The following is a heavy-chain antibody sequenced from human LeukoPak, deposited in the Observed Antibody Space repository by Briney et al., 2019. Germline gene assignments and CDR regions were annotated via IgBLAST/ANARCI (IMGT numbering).Heavy chain of an antibody. V-gene: IGHV4-59*01. J-gene: IGHJ3*02. Sequence: PSETLSLTCTVSGGSISNYYWSWLRQPPGKGLEWIGYINYSGRSNYNPSLKGRVTMSLDTSKDQFSLKLNSLTAADTAVYYCAGRQHIVVLTATRGDFDIWGQGTMVTVSS. CDR2: INYSGRS. CDR1: GGSISNYY. CDR3: AGRQHIVVLTATRGDFDI. D-gene: IGHD2-21*02.